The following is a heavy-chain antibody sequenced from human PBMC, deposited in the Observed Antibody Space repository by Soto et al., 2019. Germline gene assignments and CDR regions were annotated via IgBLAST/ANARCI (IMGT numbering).Heavy chain of an antibody. J-gene: IGHJ5*02. CDR3: ARDGRHPYPSFSFDP. Sequence: GGSLRLSCAASGFTFSSYGMHWVRQAPGKGLEWVAVIWYDGSNKYYADSVKGRFTISRDNSKNTLYLQMNSLRAEDTAVYYCARDGRHPYPSFSFDPWGQGTLVTVSS. CDR2: IWYDGSNK. D-gene: IGHD1-26*01. V-gene: IGHV3-33*01. CDR1: GFTFSSYG.